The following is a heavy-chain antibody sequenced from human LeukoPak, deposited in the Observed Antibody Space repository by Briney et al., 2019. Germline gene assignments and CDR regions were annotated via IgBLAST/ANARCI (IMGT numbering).Heavy chain of an antibody. D-gene: IGHD1-26*01. CDR3: ARANREWELSNEGGFED. CDR2: IIPIYSTP. V-gene: IGHV1-69*13. Sequence: SVKVSCKTSGYTFTNYGISWVRQAPGQGPEWMGEIIPIYSTPNYAQKFQGRVTITADDSTSTAYMELSSLRSEDTAIYYCARANREWELSNEGGFEDRGQGTLVTVST. CDR1: GYTFTNYG. J-gene: IGHJ4*02.